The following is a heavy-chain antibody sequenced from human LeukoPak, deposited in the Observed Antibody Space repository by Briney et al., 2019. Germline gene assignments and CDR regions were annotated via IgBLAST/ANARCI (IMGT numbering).Heavy chain of an antibody. J-gene: IGHJ4*02. V-gene: IGHV3-30*02. CDR3: AKAGAYGDALDY. Sequence: GGSLRLSCAASGFTFSSYGMHWVRQAPGKGLEWVAFIRYEGSNKYYADSVKGRFTISRDNSKNTLYLQMNSLRAEDTAVYYCAKAGAYGDALDYWGQGTLVTVSS. D-gene: IGHD4-17*01. CDR2: IRYEGSNK. CDR1: GFTFSSYG.